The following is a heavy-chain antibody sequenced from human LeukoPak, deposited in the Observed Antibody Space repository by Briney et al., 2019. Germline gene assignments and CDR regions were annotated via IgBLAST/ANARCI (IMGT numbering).Heavy chain of an antibody. V-gene: IGHV4-38-2*02. CDR3: SHSGWYTGFDY. D-gene: IGHD6-19*01. CDR2: VYHSGNT. J-gene: IGHJ4*02. Sequence: SETLSLTCTVSGYSISSGYYWGWIRQPPGKGLEWIGSVYHSGNTYHNPSLKSRVTISVDTSKNQFYLDLYSVTAADTAVYYCSHSGWYTGFDYWGPGTLVTVSS. CDR1: GYSISSGYY.